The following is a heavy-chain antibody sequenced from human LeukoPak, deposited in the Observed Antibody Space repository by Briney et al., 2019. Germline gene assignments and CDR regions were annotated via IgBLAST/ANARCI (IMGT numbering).Heavy chain of an antibody. V-gene: IGHV3-48*04. CDR1: GFTFSTYS. CDR3: AILRGGNY. J-gene: IGHJ4*02. D-gene: IGHD3-10*01. CDR2: ISGSSSAI. Sequence: GGSLRLSCAASGFTFSTYSMTWVRQAPGKGLEWVSYISGSSSAIYYADSVKGRFTISRDNAQNSLHLQMNSLRVEDTAVYYCAILRGGNYWGQGTLVTVSS.